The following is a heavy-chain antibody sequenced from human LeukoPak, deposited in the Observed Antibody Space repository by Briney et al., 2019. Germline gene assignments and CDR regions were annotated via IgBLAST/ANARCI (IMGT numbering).Heavy chain of an antibody. Sequence: PSGGSLRLSCAASGFTFSNHSMSWVRQAPGKGLEWVSVIGDSGGSTYYADSGKGRSTISRDNSKNTLYLQMNSLRADDTAVYHCAKGGASSPYTYIDVWGKGTTVIVSS. CDR2: IGDSGGST. J-gene: IGHJ6*04. V-gene: IGHV3-23*01. CDR1: GFTFSNHS. D-gene: IGHD6-6*01. CDR3: AKGGASSPYTYIDV.